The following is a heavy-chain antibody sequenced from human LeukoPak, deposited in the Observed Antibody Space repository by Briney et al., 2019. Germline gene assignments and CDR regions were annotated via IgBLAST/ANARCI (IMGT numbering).Heavy chain of an antibody. CDR2: IYSGGST. V-gene: IGHV3-53*04. J-gene: IGHJ4*02. CDR1: GFTFSDYW. CDR3: ATPDY. Sequence: HPGGSLRLSCAASGFTFSDYWMHWVRQAPGKGLEWVSVIYSGGSTYYADSVKGRFTISRHNSKNTLYLQMNSLRAEDTAVYYCATPDYWGQGTLVTVSS.